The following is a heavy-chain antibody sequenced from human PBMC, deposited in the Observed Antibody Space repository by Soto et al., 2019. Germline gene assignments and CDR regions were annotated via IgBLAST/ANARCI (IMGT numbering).Heavy chain of an antibody. D-gene: IGHD3-10*01. V-gene: IGHV4-34*01. CDR2: INHSGST. CDR1: GGSFSGYY. Sequence: SETLSLTCAVYGGSFSGYYWSWSRQPPGKGLEWIGEINHSGSTNYNPSLKSRVTISVDMSKNQFSLKLSSVTAADTAVYYCARGWLWLGDPSVVNWFDPWGQGTLVTVSS. CDR3: ARGWLWLGDPSVVNWFDP. J-gene: IGHJ5*02.